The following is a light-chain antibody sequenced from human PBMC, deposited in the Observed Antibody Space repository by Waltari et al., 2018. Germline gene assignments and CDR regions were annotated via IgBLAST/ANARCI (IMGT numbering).Light chain of an antibody. V-gene: IGKV4-1*01. CDR1: QTVLYSDNNNY. Sequence: DIVMTQSPDSLAVSLGEKATISCKSSQTVLYSDNNNYLGWYQQKPGQPPKVLIKWASTRDPGVPDRFVGSGSGTDFTLTINSLQAEDVAVYYCQQYFGTPVTFGQGTRLEIK. CDR2: WAS. CDR3: QQYFGTPVT. J-gene: IGKJ2*01.